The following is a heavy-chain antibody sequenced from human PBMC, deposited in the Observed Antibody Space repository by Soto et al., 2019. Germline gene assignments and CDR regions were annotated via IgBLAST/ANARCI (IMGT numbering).Heavy chain of an antibody. J-gene: IGHJ6*02. CDR3: VMAAGRKLYSSSWYYYYGMDV. CDR2: ISYDGSNK. V-gene: IGHV3-30-3*01. D-gene: IGHD6-13*01. CDR1: GFTFSSYA. Sequence: PGGSLRLSCAASGFTFSSYAMHWVRQAPGKGLEWVAVISYDGSNKYYADSVKGRFTISRDNSKNTLYLQMNSLRAEDTAAYYCVMAAGRKLYSSSWYYYYGMDVWGQGTTVTVSS.